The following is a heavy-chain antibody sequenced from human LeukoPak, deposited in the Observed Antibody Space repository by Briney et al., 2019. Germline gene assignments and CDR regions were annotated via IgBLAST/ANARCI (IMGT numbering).Heavy chain of an antibody. V-gene: IGHV5-51*01. CDR3: ARQPQDYGDPYYFDY. J-gene: IGHJ4*02. CDR1: GYSFTSYW. Sequence: GESLKISCKGSGYSFTSYWIGWVRQMPGKGLEWMGIIYPGDSDTRYSPSFQGQVTISADKSISTAYLQWSSLKASDTAMYYCARQPQDYGDPYYFDYWGQGTLVTVSS. D-gene: IGHD4-17*01. CDR2: IYPGDSDT.